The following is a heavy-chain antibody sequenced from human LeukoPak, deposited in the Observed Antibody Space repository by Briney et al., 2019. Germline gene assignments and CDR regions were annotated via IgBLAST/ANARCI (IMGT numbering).Heavy chain of an antibody. J-gene: IGHJ5*02. Sequence: GASVKVSCKASGGTFSSYAISWVRQAPGQGLEWMGGIIPIFGTANYAQKFQGRVTITADKSTSTAYMELSSLRSEDTAVYYCAREAGCSSTSCYAGACWFDPWGQGTLVTVSS. D-gene: IGHD2-2*01. CDR3: AREAGCSSTSCYAGACWFDP. CDR2: IIPIFGTA. V-gene: IGHV1-69*06. CDR1: GGTFSSYA.